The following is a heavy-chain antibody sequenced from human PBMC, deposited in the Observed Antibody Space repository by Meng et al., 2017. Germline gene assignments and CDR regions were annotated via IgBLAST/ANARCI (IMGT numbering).Heavy chain of an antibody. CDR1: GGSISSGGYY. Sequence: QGQLQESGPGLVKPSPTLSLTCTVSGGSISSGGYYWSWIRQHPGKGLEWIGYIYYSGSTYYNPSLKSRVTISVDTSKNQFSLKLSSVTAADTAVYYCAGERGYSYGYVYWGQGTLVTVSS. CDR3: AGERGYSYGYVY. CDR2: IYYSGST. V-gene: IGHV4-31*03. D-gene: IGHD5-18*01. J-gene: IGHJ4*02.